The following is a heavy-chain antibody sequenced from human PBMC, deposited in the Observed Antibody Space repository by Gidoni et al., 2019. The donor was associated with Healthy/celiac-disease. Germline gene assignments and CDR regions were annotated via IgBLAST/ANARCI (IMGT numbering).Heavy chain of an antibody. V-gene: IGHV3-21*01. Sequence: EVQMVESGGGLVKPGGSLRLSCAASGFTFISDSMNWVRQAPGKGLEWVSSSSSSSSYIYYADSVKGRFTISRDNAKNSLYLQMNSLRAEDTAVYYCARESGSRGAGRGFDYWGQGTLVTVSS. J-gene: IGHJ4*02. CDR1: GFTFISDS. CDR2: SSSSSSYI. CDR3: ARESGSRGAGRGFDY. D-gene: IGHD6-13*01.